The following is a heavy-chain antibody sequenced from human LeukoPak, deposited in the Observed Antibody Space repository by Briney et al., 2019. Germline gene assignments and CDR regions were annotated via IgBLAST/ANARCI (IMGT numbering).Heavy chain of an antibody. CDR1: GGSFSGYY. CDR2: INHSGST. J-gene: IGHJ5*02. V-gene: IGHV4-34*01. D-gene: IGHD2-2*01. CDR3: ARGRGYCSSTSCRNWFDP. Sequence: KPSETLSLTCVVYGGSFSGYYWSWIRQPPGKGLEWIGEINHSGSTNYNPSLKSRVTISVDTSKNQFSLKLSSVTAADTAVYYCARGRGYCSSTSCRNWFDPWGQGTLVTVSS.